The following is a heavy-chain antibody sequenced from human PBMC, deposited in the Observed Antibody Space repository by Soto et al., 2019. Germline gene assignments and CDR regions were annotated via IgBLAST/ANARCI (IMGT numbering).Heavy chain of an antibody. V-gene: IGHV1-18*01. CDR1: GYDFTTYG. J-gene: IGHJ4*02. D-gene: IGHD1-1*01. CDR3: ARGRYGDY. Sequence: QVHLVQSGAEVKKPGASVKVSCKGSGYDFTTYGITWVRQAPGQGLEWMAWISAHNGNTDYAQKLQGRGNVTRDTATSTAYMELRSLRSDDTAVYNCARGRYGDYWGQGALVTVSS. CDR2: ISAHNGNT.